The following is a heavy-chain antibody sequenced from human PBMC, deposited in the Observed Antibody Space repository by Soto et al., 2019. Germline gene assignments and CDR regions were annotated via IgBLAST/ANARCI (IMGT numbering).Heavy chain of an antibody. J-gene: IGHJ5*02. V-gene: IGHV4-59*01. CDR2: IYYSATA. D-gene: IGHD3-9*01. Sequence: SETLSLTCTVSGGSTSSYYWSWIRQPPGKGLEWIGYIYYSATADYNPSLKRRVTISVDTSKNQFSLKLSSVTAADTAVYYCARGYHILTGPHTNTCFDPWGQGTLVTVSS. CDR1: GGSTSSYY. CDR3: ARGYHILTGPHTNTCFDP.